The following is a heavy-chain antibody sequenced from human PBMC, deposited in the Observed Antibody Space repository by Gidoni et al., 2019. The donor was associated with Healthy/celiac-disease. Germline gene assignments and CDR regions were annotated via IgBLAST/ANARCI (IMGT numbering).Heavy chain of an antibody. V-gene: IGHV3-11*01. Sequence: QVQLVESGGGLVKPGGSLRLSCAASGFTFSDYYMSWIRQAPGKGLVWVSYISSSGSTIYYADSVKGRFTISRDNAKNSLYLQMNSLRAEDTAVYYCARDIYSGYETPPNMDVWGKGTTVTVSS. CDR2: ISSSGSTI. J-gene: IGHJ6*03. CDR3: ARDIYSGYETPPNMDV. CDR1: GFTFSDYY. D-gene: IGHD5-12*01.